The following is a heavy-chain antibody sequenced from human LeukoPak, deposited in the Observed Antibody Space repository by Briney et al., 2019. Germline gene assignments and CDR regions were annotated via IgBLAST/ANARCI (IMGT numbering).Heavy chain of an antibody. J-gene: IGHJ4*02. CDR2: LKSRNDGGAS. D-gene: IGHD6-19*01. V-gene: IGHV3-15*07. CDR1: GFTFSSYA. CDR3: ATDFQWRGGDF. Sequence: GGSLRLSCAASGFTFSSYAMHWVRQAPGKGLEWVGRLKSRNDGGASEYAAPVRDRFTFSRDDSKNTFYLQMSRLKTEDTAVYFCATDFQWRGGDFWGQGTLVTVSS.